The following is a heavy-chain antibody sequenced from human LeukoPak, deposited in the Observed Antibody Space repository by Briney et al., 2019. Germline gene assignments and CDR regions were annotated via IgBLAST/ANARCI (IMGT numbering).Heavy chain of an antibody. CDR3: ARHAGMTMASLLFDY. J-gene: IGHJ4*02. Sequence: PSETLSLTCNVSGGSVSNYRYYWGWIRQPPGKGLEWIGSLYYTGSTYHNPSLGGRVATSVDTSKNQISLRLSSVTAADTAVYYCARHAGMTMASLLFDYWGQGTLVTVSS. CDR2: LYYTGST. CDR1: GGSVSNYRYY. V-gene: IGHV4-39*01. D-gene: IGHD4/OR15-4a*01.